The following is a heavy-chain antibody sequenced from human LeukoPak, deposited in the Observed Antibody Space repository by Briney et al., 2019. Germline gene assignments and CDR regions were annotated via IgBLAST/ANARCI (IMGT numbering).Heavy chain of an antibody. CDR2: IYSGGST. CDR1: GFTFSSYA. V-gene: IGHV3-53*01. D-gene: IGHD5-18*01. J-gene: IGHJ4*02. Sequence: GGSLRLSCAASGFTFSSYAMSWVRQAPGKGLEWVSVIYSGGSTYYADSVKGRFTISRDNSKNTLYLQMNSLRAEDTAVYYCARGGSGYSYGYLPYYFDYWGQGTLVTVSS. CDR3: ARGGSGYSYGYLPYYFDY.